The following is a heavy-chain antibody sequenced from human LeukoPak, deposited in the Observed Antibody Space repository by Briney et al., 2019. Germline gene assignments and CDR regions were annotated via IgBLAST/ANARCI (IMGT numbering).Heavy chain of an antibody. V-gene: IGHV3-30*04. CDR1: GFTFSSYA. CDR2: ISYDGSNK. CDR3: AREAAVGCSSTSCYGYYYYYYGMDV. Sequence: GGSLRLSCAASGFTFSSYAMHWVRQAPGKGLEWVAVISYDGSNKYYADSVKGRFTISRDNSKNTLYLQMNSLGAEDTAVYYCAREAAVGCSSTSCYGYYYYYYGMDVWGQGTTVTVSS. D-gene: IGHD2-2*01. J-gene: IGHJ6*02.